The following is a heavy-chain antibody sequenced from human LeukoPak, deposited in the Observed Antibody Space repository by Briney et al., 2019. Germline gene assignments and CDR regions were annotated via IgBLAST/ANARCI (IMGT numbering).Heavy chain of an antibody. CDR3: AREVRNTPVVVPAAYYYGMDV. J-gene: IGHJ6*02. CDR2: MNPNSGNT. Sequence: ASVKVSCKASGYTFTSYDIHWVRQATGQGLEWMGWMNPNSGNTGYAQKFQGRVTMTRNTSISTAYMELSSLRSEDTAVYYCAREVRNTPVVVPAAYYYGMDVWGQGTTVTVSS. V-gene: IGHV1-8*01. D-gene: IGHD2-2*01. CDR1: GYTFTSYD.